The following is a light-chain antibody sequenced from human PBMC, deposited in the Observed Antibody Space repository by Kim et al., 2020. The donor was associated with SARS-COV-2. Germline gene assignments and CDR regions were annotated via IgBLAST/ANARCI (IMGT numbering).Light chain of an antibody. J-gene: IGKJ4*01. V-gene: IGKV3-15*01. CDR3: QQYNDWPPLT. Sequence: SPGERATLSCRASQSVTSNLAWYQQKPGQAPRLLIYGASTRATGVPDRFSGSGSGTEFTLTISSLQSEDFALYYCQQYNDWPPLTFGGGTKVDIK. CDR2: GAS. CDR1: QSVTSN.